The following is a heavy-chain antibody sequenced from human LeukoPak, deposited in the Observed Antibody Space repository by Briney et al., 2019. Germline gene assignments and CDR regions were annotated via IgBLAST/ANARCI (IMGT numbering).Heavy chain of an antibody. Sequence: GGSLRLSCAASGFTFINYAMNWVRQAPGKGLEWVSGISDSGVSTYFAGSVKGRFTISRDNSKNTLYLQMNSLRAEDTAVYYCANEDYWGQGTLVTVSS. J-gene: IGHJ4*02. CDR1: GFTFINYA. CDR3: ANEDY. V-gene: IGHV3-23*01. CDR2: ISDSGVST.